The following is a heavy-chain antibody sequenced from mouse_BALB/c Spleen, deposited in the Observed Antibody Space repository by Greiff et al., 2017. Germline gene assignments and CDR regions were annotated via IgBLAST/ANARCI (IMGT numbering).Heavy chain of an antibody. D-gene: IGHD2-3*01. Sequence: EVQLVESGGGLVKPGGSLKLSCAASGFTFSSYAMSWVRQTPEKRLEWVASISSGGSTYYPDSVKGRFTISRDNARNILYLQMSSLRSEDTAMYYCARGRDDDYEAMDYWGQGTSVTVSS. CDR1: GFTFSSYA. CDR2: ISSGGST. V-gene: IGHV5-6-5*01. CDR3: ARGRDDDYEAMDY. J-gene: IGHJ4*01.